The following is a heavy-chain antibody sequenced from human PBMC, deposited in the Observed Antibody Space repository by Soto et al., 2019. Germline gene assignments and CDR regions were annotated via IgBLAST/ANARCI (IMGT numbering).Heavy chain of an antibody. CDR1: GGSFSGYY. Sequence: ETLSLTCAVYGGSFSGYYRCWIRQPPGKGLEWIGEINHSGSTNYNPSLKSRVTISVDTSKNQFSLKLSSVTAADTAVYYCARGRLRFLEWSPRAFDIWGQGTMVTVSS. J-gene: IGHJ3*02. D-gene: IGHD3-3*01. V-gene: IGHV4-34*01. CDR3: ARGRLRFLEWSPRAFDI. CDR2: INHSGST.